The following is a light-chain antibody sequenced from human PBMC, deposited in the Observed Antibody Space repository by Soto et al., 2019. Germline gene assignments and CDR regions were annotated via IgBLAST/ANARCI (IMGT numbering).Light chain of an antibody. CDR2: DAS. V-gene: IGKV1-5*01. CDR3: QQFHSFHWT. CDR1: QTIHSF. Sequence: DIQMTQSPSTLSASVGDRFTITCRASQTIHSFLAWYQQKAGKAPKLLIYDASNLESGVPSRFSGSGSGTEFTLTVSSLQPDDFATFYCQQFHSFHWTFGQGTKVDIK. J-gene: IGKJ1*01.